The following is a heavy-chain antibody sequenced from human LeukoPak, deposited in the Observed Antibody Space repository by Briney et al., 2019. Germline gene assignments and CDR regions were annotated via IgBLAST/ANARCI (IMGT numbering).Heavy chain of an antibody. CDR3: AKGPLEGY. CDR2: ISWNSGSI. D-gene: IGHD1-1*01. CDR1: GFTFDDYA. Sequence: GRSLRLSCAASGFTFDDYAMHWVRQAPGKGLEWVSGISWNSGSIGYADSVKGRFTISRDNAKNSLCLQMNSLRAEDTALYYCAKGPLEGYWGQGTLVTVSS. V-gene: IGHV3-9*01. J-gene: IGHJ4*02.